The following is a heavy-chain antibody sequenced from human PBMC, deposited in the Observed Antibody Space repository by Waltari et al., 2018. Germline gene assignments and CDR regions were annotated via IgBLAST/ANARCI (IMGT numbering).Heavy chain of an antibody. J-gene: IGHJ1*01. CDR2: IYYSGRT. Sequence: QVQLQESGPGLVKPSETLSLTCTVSGGSISSYYWSWIRQPPGKGLEWIGYIYYSGRTNSNPSLKIRVTISVDTSKNQFSLKLSSVTAADTAVYYCARGIAGPGDFQHWGQGTLVTVSS. D-gene: IGHD6-13*01. CDR3: ARGIAGPGDFQH. CDR1: GGSISSYY. V-gene: IGHV4-59*01.